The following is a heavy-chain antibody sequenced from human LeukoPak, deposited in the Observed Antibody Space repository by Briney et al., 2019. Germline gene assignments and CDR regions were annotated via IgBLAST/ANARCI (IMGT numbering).Heavy chain of an antibody. J-gene: IGHJ4*02. CDR3: SYGGNSGY. CDR1: GGTFSSYA. CDR2: IIPIFGIA. V-gene: IGHV1-69*04. Sequence: SVKVSCKASGGTFSSYAISWVRQAPGQGLEWMGRIIPIFGIANYAQKFQGRVTITADKSTSTAYMELSSLRSEDTAVNYCSYGGNSGYWGQGTLITVSS. D-gene: IGHD4-23*01.